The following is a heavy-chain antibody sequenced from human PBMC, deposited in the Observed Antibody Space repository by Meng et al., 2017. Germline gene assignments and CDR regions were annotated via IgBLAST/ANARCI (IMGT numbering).Heavy chain of an antibody. J-gene: IGHJ4*02. CDR2: ISYDGSNK. Sequence: QVVESGGGLVQTGRYLSLSCAASGFTFCSYAMHWVRQDPGKGLEWVAVISYDGSNKYYADSVKGRFTISRDNSKNTLYLQMNSLRAEDTAVYYCASMGYWGQGTLVTVSS. CDR1: GFTFCSYA. D-gene: IGHD3-10*01. V-gene: IGHV3-30*11. CDR3: ASMGY.